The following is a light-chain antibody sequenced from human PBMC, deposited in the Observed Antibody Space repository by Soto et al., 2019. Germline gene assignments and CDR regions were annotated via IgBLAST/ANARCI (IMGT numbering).Light chain of an antibody. Sequence: AIQMTQSPSSLSASVGDRITITCRASQGIRNDLGWYQQKPGKAPKLLIYAVSHLPGGVPSRFSGSGSGTDFTLTISSLQPEDFATYYCLQDYNYPYTFGRGTKLEIK. CDR2: AVS. CDR3: LQDYNYPYT. J-gene: IGKJ2*01. V-gene: IGKV1-6*01. CDR1: QGIRND.